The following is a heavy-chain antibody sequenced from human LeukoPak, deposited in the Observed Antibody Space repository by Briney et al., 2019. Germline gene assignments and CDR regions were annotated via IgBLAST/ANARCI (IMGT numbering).Heavy chain of an antibody. CDR2: IYYTGAT. Sequence: PPETPFLTCTVSGGSITSDSYYWSWIRQHPGKGLEWIGYIYYTGATDYSPSLKSRVIILLDTPKNQFSLNLSSVTAPDTAVYYCSRDATYFYDRSGYYYPYGAFDIWGQATMVTDCS. J-gene: IGHJ3*02. V-gene: IGHV4-31*03. CDR1: GGSITSDSYY. CDR3: SRDATYFYDRSGYYYPYGAFDI. D-gene: IGHD3-22*01.